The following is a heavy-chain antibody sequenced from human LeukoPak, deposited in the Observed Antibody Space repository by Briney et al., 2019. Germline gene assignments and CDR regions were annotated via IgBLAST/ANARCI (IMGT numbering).Heavy chain of an antibody. Sequence: GGSLRLSCAASGFTFSSYSMNWVRQAPGKGLEWVSCISTSSSYIYYADSVKGRFTISRDNAKNSLYLQMNSLRAEDTALYYCARVSVRGRIYDFWSGYYSRAFDIWGQGTMVTVSS. CDR2: ISTSSSYI. D-gene: IGHD3-3*01. CDR1: GFTFSSYS. CDR3: ARVSVRGRIYDFWSGYYSRAFDI. V-gene: IGHV3-21*04. J-gene: IGHJ3*02.